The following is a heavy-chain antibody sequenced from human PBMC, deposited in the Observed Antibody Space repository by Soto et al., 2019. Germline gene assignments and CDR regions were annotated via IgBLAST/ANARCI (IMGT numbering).Heavy chain of an antibody. CDR2: IDPSDSYT. Sequence: PGESLKISCKGFGYSFTNYWISWVRQMPGKGLEWMGRIDPSDSYTNYNPSLQGHVTISADKSITTAYLQLRSLKASDTAMYYCARQGAAHSPYNWSDPWGQGTLVTVSS. CDR1: GYSFTNYW. J-gene: IGHJ5*02. D-gene: IGHD6-6*01. CDR3: ARQGAAHSPYNWSDP. V-gene: IGHV5-10-1*01.